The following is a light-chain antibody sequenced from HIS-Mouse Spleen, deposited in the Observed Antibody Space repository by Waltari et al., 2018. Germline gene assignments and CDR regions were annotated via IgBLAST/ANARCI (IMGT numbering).Light chain of an antibody. CDR1: ASPKKY. Sequence: SYELTQPPSVSVSPGQPARITCPGDASPKKYASRYQQKSGQAPVLVIYEDSKRPSGIPERFSGSSSGTMATLTISGAQVEDEADYYCYSTDSSGNHRVFGGGTKLTVL. CDR3: YSTDSSGNHRV. V-gene: IGLV3-10*01. CDR2: EDS. J-gene: IGLJ2*01.